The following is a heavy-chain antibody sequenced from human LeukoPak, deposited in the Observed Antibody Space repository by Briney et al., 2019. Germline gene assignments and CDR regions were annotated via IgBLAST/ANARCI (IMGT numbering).Heavy chain of an antibody. CDR1: GFTFSSYS. CDR2: ISSSSSYI. J-gene: IGHJ4*02. CDR3: ARAYDYVWGSYRQSFDY. Sequence: RGSLRLSCAASGFTFSSYSMNWVRQAPGKGLEWVSSISSSSSYIYYADAVKGRFTISRDNAKNSLYLQMNSLRAADTAVYYCARAYDYVWGSYRQSFDYWGQGTLVTVSS. D-gene: IGHD3-16*02. V-gene: IGHV3-21*01.